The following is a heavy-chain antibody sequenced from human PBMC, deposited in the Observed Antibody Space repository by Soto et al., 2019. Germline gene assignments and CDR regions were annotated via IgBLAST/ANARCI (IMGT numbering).Heavy chain of an antibody. Sequence: GGSLRLSCAASGFTFSTYGMHWVRQAPGKGLEWVAIISYDGSNKYYADSVQGRFTISRDNSKNTVYLQMDSLKVEDTAVYYCARDVDRTSHLNWFDPWGQGVMVTVSS. CDR2: ISYDGSNK. D-gene: IGHD5-12*01. J-gene: IGHJ5*02. CDR1: GFTFSTYG. CDR3: ARDVDRTSHLNWFDP. V-gene: IGHV3-30*03.